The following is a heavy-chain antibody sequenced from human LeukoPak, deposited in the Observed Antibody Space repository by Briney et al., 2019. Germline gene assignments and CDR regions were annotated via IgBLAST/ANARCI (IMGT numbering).Heavy chain of an antibody. V-gene: IGHV4-38-2*02. CDR3: ARDTGPKKLYLFDY. Sequence: SETLSLTCTVSGGSISIYYWNWIRQPPGKGLEWIGSIYHSGSTYYNPSLKSRVTISVDTSKNQFSLKLSSVTAADTAVYYCARDTGPKKLYLFDYWGQGTLVTVSS. CDR2: IYHSGST. CDR1: GGSISIYY. J-gene: IGHJ4*02. D-gene: IGHD4-17*01.